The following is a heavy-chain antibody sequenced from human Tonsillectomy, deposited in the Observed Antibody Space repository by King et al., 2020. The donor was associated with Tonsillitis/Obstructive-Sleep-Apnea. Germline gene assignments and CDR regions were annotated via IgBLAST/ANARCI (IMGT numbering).Heavy chain of an antibody. Sequence: LQLQESGPGLVKPSETLSLTCTVSGGSISSSSYYWGWIRQPPGKGLEWIGTIYYGGSTYYNPSLKSRVTISLDTSKNEFSLRLSSMTAADTAVYYCARPVAGTGWFDTWGQGTLVTVSS. CDR3: ARPVAGTGWFDT. J-gene: IGHJ5*02. D-gene: IGHD6-19*01. CDR2: IYYGGST. V-gene: IGHV4-39*01. CDR1: GGSISSSSYY.